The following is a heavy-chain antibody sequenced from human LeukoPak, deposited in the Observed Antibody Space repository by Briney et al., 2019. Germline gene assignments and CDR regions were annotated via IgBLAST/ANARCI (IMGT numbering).Heavy chain of an antibody. CDR3: AREYCSGGSCYPIVFGMDV. CDR1: GFTFSDYY. CDR2: IISSSSYT. Sequence: GGSLRLSCAASGFTFSDYYMSWIRQAPGKGLEWVSYIISSSSYTNYADSVKGRFTISRDNAKNSLYLQMNSLRAEDTAVYYCAREYCSGGSCYPIVFGMDVWGQGTTVTVSS. J-gene: IGHJ6*02. D-gene: IGHD2-15*01. V-gene: IGHV3-11*06.